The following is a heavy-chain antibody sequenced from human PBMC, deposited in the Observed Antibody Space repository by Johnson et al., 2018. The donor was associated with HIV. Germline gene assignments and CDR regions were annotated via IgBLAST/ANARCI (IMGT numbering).Heavy chain of an antibody. CDR1: GFTFGDYG. Sequence: VQLVESGGGVVRPGGSLRLSCPASGFTFGDYGMSWVRQVPGKGLEWVSGINWNGGSTGYADSVKGRFTISRDNSKNSLYLQMNSLRAEDTAVYYCARNGLIPAAKGVAFDIWGQGTTVTVSS. CDR3: ARNGLIPAAKGVAFDI. V-gene: IGHV3-20*04. CDR2: INWNGGST. D-gene: IGHD2-2*01. J-gene: IGHJ3*02.